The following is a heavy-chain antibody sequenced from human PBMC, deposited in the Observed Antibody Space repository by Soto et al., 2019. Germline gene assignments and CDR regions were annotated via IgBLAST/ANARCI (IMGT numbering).Heavy chain of an antibody. Sequence: PGGSLRLSCAASGFTFSSYAMSWVRQAPGKGLEWVSAISGSGGSTYYADSVKGRFTISRDNSKNTLYLQMNSLRAEDTAVYYCAKTGLSGYSSGWSDYWGQGTLVTVSS. J-gene: IGHJ4*02. V-gene: IGHV3-23*01. CDR3: AKTGLSGYSSGWSDY. CDR1: GFTFSSYA. CDR2: ISGSGGST. D-gene: IGHD6-19*01.